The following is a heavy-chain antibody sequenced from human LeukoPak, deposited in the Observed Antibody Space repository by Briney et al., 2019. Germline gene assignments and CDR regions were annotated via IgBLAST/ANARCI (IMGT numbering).Heavy chain of an antibody. J-gene: IGHJ3*01. D-gene: IGHD3-22*01. CDR1: VGSISGCY. Sequence: SEALSLTCTVSVGSISGCYWCWIWQSPGGGVGWIGYIYVSGATMYNPSLESRVSISEDTSKSQFSLTLSSVTAADTAVYFCARHPPEYYDSSGFAFDLWGQGTMVTVSS. V-gene: IGHV4-59*08. CDR3: ARHPPEYYDSSGFAFDL. CDR2: IYVSGAT.